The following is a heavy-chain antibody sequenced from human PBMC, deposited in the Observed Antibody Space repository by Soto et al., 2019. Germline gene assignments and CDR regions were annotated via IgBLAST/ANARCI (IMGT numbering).Heavy chain of an antibody. D-gene: IGHD5-12*01. V-gene: IGHV1-2*02. J-gene: IGHJ4*02. CDR3: GRGRSGQIVVFY. Sequence: ASVKVSCKASRYTFTGHYIHWVRQAPEQGPEWMGEIGPESGATRYAQKFQGRVTMTMDMSITTVYMELSNLSPDDTAVYYCGRGRSGQIVVFYWAQGTPVTVSS. CDR2: IGPESGAT. CDR1: RYTFTGHY.